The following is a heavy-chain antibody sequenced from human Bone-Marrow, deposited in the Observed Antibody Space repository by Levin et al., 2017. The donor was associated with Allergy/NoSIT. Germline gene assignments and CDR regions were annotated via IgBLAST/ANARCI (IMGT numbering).Heavy chain of an antibody. CDR3: ARVRFMGHFNSSGYYFDS. CDR1: GGSLFSYY. V-gene: IGHV4-4*07. J-gene: IGHJ4*02. D-gene: IGHD3-22*01. Sequence: SETLSLSCSVSGGSLFSYYWTWIRQSAGRELEWIGRVYASGKTTYNPSLKSRLSMSIDTSKNHFSLRLSSVTAADTAVYYCARVRFMGHFNSSGYYFDSWGQGTQVIVSS. CDR2: VYASGKT.